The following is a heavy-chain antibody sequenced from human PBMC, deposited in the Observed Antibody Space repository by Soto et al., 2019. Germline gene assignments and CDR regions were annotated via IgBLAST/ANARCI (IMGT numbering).Heavy chain of an antibody. D-gene: IGHD3-3*01. J-gene: IGHJ4*02. V-gene: IGHV3-23*01. CDR1: GFTFSTYA. CDR2: ITGSGDYT. Sequence: GGSLRLSCAASGFTFSTYAMTWVRQAPGKGLEWVAGITGSGDYTYYEDSVKGRFTVSRDNSKNTLYLQMNSLRVEDTAVYYCAKYYQVLIIEYFDYWGQGTLVTVSS. CDR3: AKYYQVLIIEYFDY.